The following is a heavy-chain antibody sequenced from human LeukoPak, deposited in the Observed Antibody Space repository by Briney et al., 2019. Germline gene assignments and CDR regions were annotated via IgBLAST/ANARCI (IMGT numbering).Heavy chain of an antibody. CDR1: GFTFSSYW. V-gene: IGHV3-7*03. D-gene: IGHD5-24*01. J-gene: IGHJ4*02. CDR3: ARESAEMATSDY. CDR2: IKQDGSEK. Sequence: GGSLRLSCAASGFTFSSYWMSWVRQAPGKGLDGVANIKQDGSEKYYVDSVKGRFTISRDNAKNSLYLQMNSLRAEDTAVYYCARESAEMATSDYWGQGTLVTVSS.